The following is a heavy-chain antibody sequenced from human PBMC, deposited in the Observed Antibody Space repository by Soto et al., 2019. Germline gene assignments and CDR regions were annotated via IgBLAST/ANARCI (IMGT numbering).Heavy chain of an antibody. CDR3: ARNPGPKGDAFDF. J-gene: IGHJ3*01. Sequence: GGSLRLSCAASGFTFSRYWMHWVRQAPGKGLVWVSRLNTDGKDTRYADSVKGRFTISRDNAKNTLYLQMNSLRAEDTAVSYCARNPGPKGDAFDFWGQGTMVTVSS. CDR1: GFTFSRYW. V-gene: IGHV3-74*01. CDR2: LNTDGKDT.